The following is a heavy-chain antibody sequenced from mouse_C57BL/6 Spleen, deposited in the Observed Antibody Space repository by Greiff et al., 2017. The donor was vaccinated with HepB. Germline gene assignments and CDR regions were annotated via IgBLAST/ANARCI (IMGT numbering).Heavy chain of an antibody. V-gene: IGHV2-2*01. Sequence: QVQLQQSGPGLVQPSQSLSITCTVSGFSLTSYGVHWVRQSPGKGLEWLGVIWSGGSTDYNAAFISRLSISKDNSKSQVFFKMNSLQADDTAIDYCARKAYYDYDGYFDVWGTGTTVTVSS. CDR3: ARKAYYDYDGYFDV. CDR1: GFSLTSYG. CDR2: IWSGGST. J-gene: IGHJ1*03. D-gene: IGHD2-4*01.